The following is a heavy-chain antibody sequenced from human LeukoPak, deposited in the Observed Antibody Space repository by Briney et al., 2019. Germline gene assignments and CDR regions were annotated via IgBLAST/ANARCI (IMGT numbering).Heavy chain of an antibody. CDR3: ARGRGLVVDAFDI. CDR1: GYTFTDYD. V-gene: IGHV1-18*01. D-gene: IGHD3-10*01. Sequence: ASVKVSCKTSGYTFTDYDITWVRQAPGQGLEWMGRVSPYNGNTYYSQRFQDRVTITKDTSTGTAYMELRSLRSDDTAVYYCARGRGLVVDAFDIWGQGTMVTVSS. CDR2: VSPYNGNT. J-gene: IGHJ3*02.